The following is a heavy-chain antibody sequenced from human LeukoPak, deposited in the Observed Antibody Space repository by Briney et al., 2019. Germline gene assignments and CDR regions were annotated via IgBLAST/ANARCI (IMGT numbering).Heavy chain of an antibody. J-gene: IGHJ4*02. CDR2: IYYSGST. Sequence: PSETLSLTCTVSGGSISSYYWSWIRQPPGKGLEWIGYIYYSGSTNYNPSLKSRVTISVDTSKNQFSLKLSSVTAADTAVYYCARLHPTTSFDYWGQGTLVTVSS. CDR1: GGSISSYY. V-gene: IGHV4-59*01. CDR3: ARLHPTTSFDY. D-gene: IGHD1-14*01.